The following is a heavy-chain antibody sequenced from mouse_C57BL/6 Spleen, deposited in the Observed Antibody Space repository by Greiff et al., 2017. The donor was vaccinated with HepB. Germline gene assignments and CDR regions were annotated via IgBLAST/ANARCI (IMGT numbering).Heavy chain of an antibody. D-gene: IGHD1-1*01. CDR2: ISGGGGNT. CDR1: GFTFSSYT. CDR3: ARPLSSRFAY. Sequence: EVKLMESGGGLVKPGGSLKLSCAASGFTFSSYTMSWVRQTPEKRLEWVATISGGGGNTYYPDSVKGRFTISRDNAKNTLYLQMSSLRSEDTALYYCARPLSSRFAYWGQGTLVTVSA. V-gene: IGHV5-9*01. J-gene: IGHJ3*01.